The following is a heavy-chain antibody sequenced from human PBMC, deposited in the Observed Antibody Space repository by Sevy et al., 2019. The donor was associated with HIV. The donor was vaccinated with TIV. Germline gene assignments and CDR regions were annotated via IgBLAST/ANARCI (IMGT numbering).Heavy chain of an antibody. D-gene: IGHD6-13*01. CDR2: IYYSGST. V-gene: IGHV4-59*01. J-gene: IGHJ4*02. CDR3: ARVGRQQLVFDY. Sequence: EALSLTCTVSGGSISSYYWSWIRQPPGKGLEWIGYIYYSGSTNYNPSLKSRVTISVDTSKNQFSLKLSSVTAADTAVYYCARVGRQQLVFDYWGQGTLVTVSS. CDR1: GGSISSYY.